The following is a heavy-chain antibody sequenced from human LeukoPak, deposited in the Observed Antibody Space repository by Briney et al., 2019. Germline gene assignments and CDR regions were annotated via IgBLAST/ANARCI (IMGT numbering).Heavy chain of an antibody. J-gene: IGHJ4*02. Sequence: PSETLSLTCTVSGGSINNYYWSWIRQHPGKGLEWIGYIYYSGSTYYNPSLKSRVTISVDTSKNQFSLKLSSVTAADTAVYYCARARGFYDFWSGYILDYWGQGTLVTVSS. CDR1: GGSINNYY. V-gene: IGHV4-59*06. CDR2: IYYSGST. CDR3: ARARGFYDFWSGYILDY. D-gene: IGHD3-3*01.